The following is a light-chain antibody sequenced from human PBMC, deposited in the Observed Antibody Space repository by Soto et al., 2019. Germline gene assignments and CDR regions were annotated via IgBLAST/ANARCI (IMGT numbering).Light chain of an antibody. V-gene: IGLV1-40*01. CDR3: QSYDRSLSAV. CDR2: GNT. CDR1: SSNIGAGYD. Sequence: QPVLTQPPSVSGAPGQRVTISCTGSSSNIGAGYDVHWYQQLPGTAPKLLIYGNTNRPSGVPDRFSGSKSGTSVSLAITGLQAEDEADYYCQSYDRSLSAVFGAGTKLTVL. J-gene: IGLJ1*01.